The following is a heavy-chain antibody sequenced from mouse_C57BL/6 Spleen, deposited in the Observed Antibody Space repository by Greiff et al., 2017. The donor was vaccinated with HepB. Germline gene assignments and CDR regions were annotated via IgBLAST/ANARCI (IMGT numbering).Heavy chain of an antibody. Sequence: QVQLQQPGAELVKPGASVKLSCKASGYTFTSYWMQWVKQRPGQGLEWIGEIDPSDSYTNYNQKFKGKATLTVDTSSSTAYMQLSSLTSEDSAVYYCTRQGYGRAWFAYWGQGTLVTVSA. CDR3: TRQGYGRAWFAY. CDR1: GYTFTSYW. CDR2: IDPSDSYT. J-gene: IGHJ3*01. D-gene: IGHD2-10*02. V-gene: IGHV1-50*01.